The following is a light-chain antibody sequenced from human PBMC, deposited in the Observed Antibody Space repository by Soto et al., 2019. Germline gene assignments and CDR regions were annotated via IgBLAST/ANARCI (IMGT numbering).Light chain of an antibody. V-gene: IGKV3-11*01. CDR3: QQCGSSPIT. CDR2: DAS. CDR1: QSVSSY. Sequence: IVFTQSASTLSLSTGERATLSCRASQSVSSYLAWYQQKPGQAPRLLIYDASNRATGIPARFSGSGSGTDFTLTISRLEPEDFAVYYCQQCGSSPITFGQGTRLEI. J-gene: IGKJ5*01.